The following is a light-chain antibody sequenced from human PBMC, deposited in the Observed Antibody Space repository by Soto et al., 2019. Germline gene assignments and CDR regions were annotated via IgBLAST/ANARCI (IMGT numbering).Light chain of an antibody. CDR1: QSVSGW. CDR3: QQYETFSGT. J-gene: IGKJ1*01. Sequence: DIQMTQSPSTLSASAGATVTFTCRASQSVSGWLAWYQQKPGEAPKLLIYDASALPRGVPSRFSGSGSGTKFTLTSASLQLDDFATYYCQQYETFSGTFGPGTKVDIK. V-gene: IGKV1-5*01. CDR2: DAS.